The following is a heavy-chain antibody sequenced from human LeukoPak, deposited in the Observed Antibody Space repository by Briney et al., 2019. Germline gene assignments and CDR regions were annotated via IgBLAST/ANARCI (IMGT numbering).Heavy chain of an antibody. D-gene: IGHD3-22*01. J-gene: IGHJ3*02. Sequence: GGSLRLSCAASGFTFDDYAMHWVRQAPGKGLEWVSGISWNRGSIGYADSVKGRFTISRGNAKNSLYLQMNSLRAEDTALYYCAKDTYYDSRAAAFDIWGQGTMVTVSS. V-gene: IGHV3-9*01. CDR1: GFTFDDYA. CDR3: AKDTYYDSRAAAFDI. CDR2: ISWNRGSI.